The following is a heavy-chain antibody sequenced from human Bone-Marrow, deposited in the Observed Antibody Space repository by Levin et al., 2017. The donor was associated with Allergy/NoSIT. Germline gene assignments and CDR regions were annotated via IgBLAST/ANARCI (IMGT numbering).Heavy chain of an antibody. D-gene: IGHD6-19*01. J-gene: IGHJ4*02. CDR3: TRAWGGNGWYEY. CDR2: IRSTTYGGTI. CDR1: GFTFADYG. Sequence: GESLKISCSASGFTFADYGMAWVRQAPGKGLEWVSFIRSTTYGGTIEYAASVKGRFSISRDDSKSIAYLQMNSLKTEDTAVYYCTRAWGGNGWYEYWGQGTLVTVSS. V-gene: IGHV3-49*04.